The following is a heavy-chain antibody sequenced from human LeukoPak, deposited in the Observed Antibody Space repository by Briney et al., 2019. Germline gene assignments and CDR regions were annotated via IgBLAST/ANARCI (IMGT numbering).Heavy chain of an antibody. CDR2: ISGGGGST. J-gene: IGHJ4*02. D-gene: IGHD3-3*01. CDR3: AKSRARFLECLDY. Sequence: PGGSLRLSCAASGFTFSSYAMSWVRQPPGKGLEWVSAISGGGGSTYYADSVKGRFTISRDNSKNTLYLQMNSLRAEDTAVYYCAKSRARFLECLDYWGQGTLVTVSS. CDR1: GFTFSSYA. V-gene: IGHV3-23*01.